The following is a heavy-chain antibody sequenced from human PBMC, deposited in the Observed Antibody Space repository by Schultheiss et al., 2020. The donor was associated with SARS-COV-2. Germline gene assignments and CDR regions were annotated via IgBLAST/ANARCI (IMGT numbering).Heavy chain of an antibody. D-gene: IGHD3-10*01. CDR1: GFTFSSYA. J-gene: IGHJ4*02. CDR3: ARARDGGSGSYYIPDH. Sequence: GGSLRLSCAASGFTFSSYAMHWVRQAPGKGLEFVSSIGSNGGYIYYANSVEGRFTISRDNPKNTLYLQMASLRPEDMAVYYCARARDGGSGSYYIPDHWGQGTLVTVSS. CDR2: IGSNGGYI. V-gene: IGHV3-64*01.